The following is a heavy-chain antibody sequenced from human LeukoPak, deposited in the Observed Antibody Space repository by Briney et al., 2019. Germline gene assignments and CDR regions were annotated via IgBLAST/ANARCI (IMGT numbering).Heavy chain of an antibody. CDR3: AKSPGGRHHN. D-gene: IGHD3-16*01. J-gene: IGHJ4*02. V-gene: IGHV1-46*01. CDR2: INPSGGRT. CDR1: GYTFTSYY. Sequence: GASVKVSCKASGYTFTSYYMHWVRQAPGQGLEWMGIINPSGGRTSYAQKFQGRVTMTRDTSTSTVYMELSSLRSDDTAVYYCAKSPGGRHHNWGQGTLVTVSS.